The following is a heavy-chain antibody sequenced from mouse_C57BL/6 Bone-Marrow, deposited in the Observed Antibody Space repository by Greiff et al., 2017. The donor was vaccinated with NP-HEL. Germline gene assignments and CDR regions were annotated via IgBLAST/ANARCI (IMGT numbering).Heavy chain of an antibody. D-gene: IGHD1-1*01. CDR3: ASITTVVFDY. Sequence: QVQLKQPGAELVRPGSSVKLSCKASGYTFTSYWMDWVKQRPGQGLEWIGNIYPSDSETHYNQKFKDKATLTVDKSSSTAYMQLSSLTSEDSAVYCCASITTVVFDYWGQGTTLTVSS. V-gene: IGHV1-61*01. J-gene: IGHJ2*01. CDR2: IYPSDSET. CDR1: GYTFTSYW.